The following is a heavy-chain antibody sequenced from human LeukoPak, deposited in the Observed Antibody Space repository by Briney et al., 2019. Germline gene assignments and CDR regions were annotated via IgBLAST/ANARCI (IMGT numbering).Heavy chain of an antibody. CDR3: ARIGSLFYYYGMDV. CDR1: GGSISSGGYY. CDR2: IYYSGST. D-gene: IGHD3-16*02. V-gene: IGHV4-31*03. J-gene: IGHJ6*02. Sequence: SQTLSLTCTVSGGSISSGGYYWSWIRQHPGKGLEWIGYIYYSGSTYYNPSLKSRVTISVDTSKNQFSLKLSSVTAADTAVYCCARIGSLFYYYGMDVWGQGTTVTVSS.